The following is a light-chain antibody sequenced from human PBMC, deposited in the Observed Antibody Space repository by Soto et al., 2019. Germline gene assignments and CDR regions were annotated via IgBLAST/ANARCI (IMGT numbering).Light chain of an antibody. CDR3: QQYYTTPVT. CDR1: QSLLH. CDR2: WAS. J-gene: IGKJ1*01. V-gene: IGKV4-1*01. Sequence: DIVMTQSPDYLAVSLGERATINCKSSQSLLHLAWYQQKPGQPPKLLIYWASTRESGVPDRFSGSGSGTDFTLTISSLQAEDVAVYYCQQYYTTPVTFGQGTKVEIK.